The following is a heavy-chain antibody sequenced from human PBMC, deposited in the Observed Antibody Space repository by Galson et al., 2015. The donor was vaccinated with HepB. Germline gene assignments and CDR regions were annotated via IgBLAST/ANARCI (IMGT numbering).Heavy chain of an antibody. CDR2: ISGSGGST. CDR1: GFTFSSYA. D-gene: IGHD3-16*01. CDR3: ARDLPYDNAHNYHDS. V-gene: IGHV3-23*01. Sequence: SLRLSCAASGFTFSSYAMSWVRQAPGKGLEWVSAISGSGGSTYYADSVKGRFTISRDNSKNTLYLQMNSLRAEDTAVYYCARDLPYDNAHNYHDSWGQGTLVTVSS. J-gene: IGHJ4*02.